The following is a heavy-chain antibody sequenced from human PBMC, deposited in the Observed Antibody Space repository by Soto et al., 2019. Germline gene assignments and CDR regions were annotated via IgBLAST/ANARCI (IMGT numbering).Heavy chain of an antibody. V-gene: IGHV1-69*12. CDR2: IIPIFGTA. CDR3: AGAYCGGDCYTARTYYFDY. CDR1: GGTFSSYA. Sequence: QVQLVQSGAEVKKPGSSVKVSCKASGGTFSSYAISWVRQAPGQGLEWMGGIIPIFGTANYAQKFQGRVTITADESTSTAYMELSSLRSEDTAVYYCAGAYCGGDCYTARTYYFDYSGKGTLVTVSS. J-gene: IGHJ4*02. D-gene: IGHD2-21*01.